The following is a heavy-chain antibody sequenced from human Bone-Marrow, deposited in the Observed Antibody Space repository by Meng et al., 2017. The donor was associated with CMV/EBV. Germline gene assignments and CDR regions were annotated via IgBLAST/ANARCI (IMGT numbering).Heavy chain of an antibody. J-gene: IGHJ4*02. CDR3: AKVGSAPDY. CDR2: ITTSSTTI. V-gene: IGHV3-11*01. Sequence: GESLKISCAASGFIFSDYYMSWVRQAPGKGLEWVSYITTSSTTIYYADSVKGRFTISRDNDKNSLYLQMDSLRAEDTAVYYCAKVGSAPDYWGQGTMVTVSS. CDR1: GFIFSDYY. D-gene: IGHD6-25*01.